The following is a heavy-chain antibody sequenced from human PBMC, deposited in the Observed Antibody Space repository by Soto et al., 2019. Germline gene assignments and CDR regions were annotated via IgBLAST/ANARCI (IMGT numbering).Heavy chain of an antibody. Sequence: EVQLVESGGGLVRPGGSLRLSCGVSGFIVSRSYMTWVRQALGKGLEWVSSLYSGGSSYYSDSVKGRFTISRDNSENTLSLQMNSLRAEDTAVYYRARLGYFEDSGYSYFDSWGHGTLVTVSS. CDR2: LYSGGSS. CDR1: GFIVSRSY. CDR3: ARLGYFEDSGYSYFDS. J-gene: IGHJ5*01. D-gene: IGHD3-22*01. V-gene: IGHV3-53*01.